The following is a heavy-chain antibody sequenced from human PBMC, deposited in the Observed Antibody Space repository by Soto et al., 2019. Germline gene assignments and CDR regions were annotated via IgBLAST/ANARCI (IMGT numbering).Heavy chain of an antibody. Sequence: GGSLRLSCAASGFTFSSYGMHWVRQAPGKGLEWVAVIWYDGSNKYYADSVKGRFTISRDNSKNTLYLQMNSLRAEDTAVYYWARDLKYRSGWSHFDYWGKGTLVTVSS. CDR3: ARDLKYRSGWSHFDY. V-gene: IGHV3-33*01. J-gene: IGHJ4*02. D-gene: IGHD6-19*01. CDR1: GFTFSSYG. CDR2: IWYDGSNK.